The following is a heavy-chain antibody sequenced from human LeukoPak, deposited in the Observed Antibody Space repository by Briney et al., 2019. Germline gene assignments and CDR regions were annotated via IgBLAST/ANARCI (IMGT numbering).Heavy chain of an antibody. CDR3: ARSGYDHYYYYYYMDV. Sequence: PGGSLRLSCAASGFRFSDYNMNWVRQVPGKGLEWVSYISSSSSTIYYVDSVKGRFTISRDNAKNSLYLQMNSLRAEDTAVYYCARSGYDHYYYYYYMDVWGKGTTVTVSS. CDR1: GFRFSDYN. J-gene: IGHJ6*03. CDR2: ISSSSSTI. D-gene: IGHD5-12*01. V-gene: IGHV3-48*01.